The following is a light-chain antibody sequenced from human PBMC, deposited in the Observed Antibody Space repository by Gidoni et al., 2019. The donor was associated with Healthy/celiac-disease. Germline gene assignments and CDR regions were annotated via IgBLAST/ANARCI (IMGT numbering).Light chain of an antibody. Sequence: EIVLTQSPGTLSFSPGESATISCRASQSVSSSYLAWYQQKPGQAPRLLIYGASSRATGIPDRFSGSGSGTDFTLTISRLEPEDFAVYYCQQYGSSPTFGQGTKVEIK. CDR3: QQYGSSPT. J-gene: IGKJ1*01. V-gene: IGKV3-20*01. CDR1: QSVSSSY. CDR2: GAS.